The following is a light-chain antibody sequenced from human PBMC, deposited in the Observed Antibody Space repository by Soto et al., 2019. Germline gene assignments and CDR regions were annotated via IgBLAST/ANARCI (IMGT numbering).Light chain of an antibody. Sequence: QSALNQPPSASGSPGQSVTISCAGTINYVGGYNYVSWYQQHPGKVPQLMIYQVTKRPSGVPDRFSASKSDTTASLTISGLQAEDEGDYYCMSYAGGNRFVFGTGTKVTVL. CDR2: QVT. J-gene: IGLJ1*01. CDR1: INYVGGYNY. CDR3: MSYAGGNRFV. V-gene: IGLV2-8*01.